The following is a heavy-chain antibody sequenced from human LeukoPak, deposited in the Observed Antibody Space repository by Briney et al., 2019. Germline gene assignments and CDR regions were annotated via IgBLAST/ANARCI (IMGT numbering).Heavy chain of an antibody. CDR3: ARITYYDILTGYLIFDY. CDR2: IRYDGSNK. Sequence: GGSLRLSCAASGFSFSSYGMHWVRQAPGKGLEWVAFIRYDGSNKYYADSVKGRFTISRDNSKNTLYLQMNSLRAGDTAVYYCARITYYDILTGYLIFDYWGQGTLVTVSS. D-gene: IGHD3-9*01. CDR1: GFSFSSYG. V-gene: IGHV3-30*02. J-gene: IGHJ4*02.